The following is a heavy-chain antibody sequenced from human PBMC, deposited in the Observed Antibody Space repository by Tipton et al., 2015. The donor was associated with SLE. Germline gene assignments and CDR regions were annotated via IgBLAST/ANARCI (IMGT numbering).Heavy chain of an antibody. V-gene: IGHV4-59*11. J-gene: IGHJ4*02. Sequence: TLSLTCTVSGGSISSHYWSWIRQPPGKGLEWIGYIYYSGSTNYNPSLKSRVTISVDTSKNQFSLKLSSVTAADTAVYYCARADSYFDYWGQGTLVTVSS. CDR1: GGSISSHY. CDR2: IYYSGST. CDR3: ARADSYFDY.